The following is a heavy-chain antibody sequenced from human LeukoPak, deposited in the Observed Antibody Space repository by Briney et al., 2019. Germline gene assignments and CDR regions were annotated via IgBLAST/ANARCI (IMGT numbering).Heavy chain of an antibody. V-gene: IGHV3-21*01. D-gene: IGHD2-2*02. CDR2: ISSSSSYI. J-gene: IGHJ3*02. CDR1: GFTFSSYS. CDR3: AREIKYCSSTSCYSAFDI. Sequence: GGSLRLSCAASGFTFSSYSMNWVRQAPGKGLEWVSSISSSSSYIYYADSVKGRFTISRDNAKNSLYLQMNSLRAEDTAVYYCAREIKYCSSTSCYSAFDIWGQGTMVTVSS.